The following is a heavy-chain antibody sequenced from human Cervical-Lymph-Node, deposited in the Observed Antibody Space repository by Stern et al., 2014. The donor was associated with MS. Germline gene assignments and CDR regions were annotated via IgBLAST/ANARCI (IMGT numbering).Heavy chain of an antibody. D-gene: IGHD3-22*01. J-gene: IGHJ4*02. V-gene: IGHV1-2*06. CDR3: AREATRIVVGIDY. CDR2: LNPTSDDP. CDR1: GYTFTAFF. Sequence: VHLVESGTKMQKPGASVKVSCKASGYTFTAFFIHWVRQVPGQGLEWMGLLNPTSDDPTYAHNFQDRFTLTRDTSIGTAYLELSRWTSADTAVYYCAREATRIVVGIDYWGQGTQVTVSS.